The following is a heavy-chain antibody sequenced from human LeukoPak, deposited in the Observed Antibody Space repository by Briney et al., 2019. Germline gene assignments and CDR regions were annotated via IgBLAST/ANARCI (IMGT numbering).Heavy chain of an antibody. J-gene: IGHJ4*02. Sequence: SETLSLTCTVSGGSISSGGYYWSWIRQHPGKGLEWIGYIYYSGSTYYNPSLKSRLTISVDNSKNQFSLKLSSVTAADTAVYYCACHSGWSGPSEWGQGTLVAVSS. CDR1: GGSISSGGYY. CDR3: ACHSGWSGPSE. CDR2: IYYSGST. D-gene: IGHD6-19*01. V-gene: IGHV4-31*09.